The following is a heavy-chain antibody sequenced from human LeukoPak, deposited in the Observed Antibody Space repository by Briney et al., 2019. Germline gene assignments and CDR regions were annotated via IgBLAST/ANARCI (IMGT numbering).Heavy chain of an antibody. D-gene: IGHD4-23*01. J-gene: IGHJ6*03. CDR2: ISGSGGST. V-gene: IGHV3-23*01. CDR1: GFTFSSYG. CDR3: AKSGYGWNFYYYYMDV. Sequence: HPGGSLRLSCAASGFTFSSYGMSWVRQAPGKGLEWVSAISGSGGSTYYADSVKGRFTISRDNSKNTLYLQMNSLRAEDTAVYYCAKSGYGWNFYYYYMDVWGKGTTVTISS.